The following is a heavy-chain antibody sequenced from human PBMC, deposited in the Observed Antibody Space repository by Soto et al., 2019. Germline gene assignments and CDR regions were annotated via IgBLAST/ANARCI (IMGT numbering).Heavy chain of an antibody. Sequence: SETLSLTCTVSGGSVSSSGNYWGWIRQPPGKGLEWIGSIYYSGSTYYNPSLKSRVTTSVDTSKNQFSLKLSSVTAADTAVHYCARHYAVVLYHFDYWGLGTLVTVSS. V-gene: IGHV4-39*01. D-gene: IGHD2-15*01. CDR1: GGSVSSSGNY. CDR3: ARHYAVVLYHFDY. J-gene: IGHJ4*02. CDR2: IYYSGST.